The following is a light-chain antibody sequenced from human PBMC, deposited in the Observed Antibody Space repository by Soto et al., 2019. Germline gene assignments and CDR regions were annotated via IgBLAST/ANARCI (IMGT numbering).Light chain of an antibody. Sequence: EIVLTQSPATLSLSPGERATLSCRASQTIGNQLGWYQQKPGQAPRLPISNISNRATGIPARFSGSGSGTDFTLTISSLEPEDFAVYYCQQRLSWPLTFGGGTKVEIK. V-gene: IGKV3-11*01. CDR2: NIS. CDR3: QQRLSWPLT. CDR1: QTIGNQ. J-gene: IGKJ4*01.